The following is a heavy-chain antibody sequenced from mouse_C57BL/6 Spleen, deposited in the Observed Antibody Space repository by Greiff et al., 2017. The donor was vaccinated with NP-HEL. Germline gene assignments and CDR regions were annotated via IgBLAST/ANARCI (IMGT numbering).Heavy chain of an antibody. V-gene: IGHV5-16*01. D-gene: IGHD1-1*01. CDR2: INYDGSST. J-gene: IGHJ3*01. Sequence: EVNVVESEGGLVQPGSSMKLSCTASGFTFSDYYMAWVRQVPEKGLEWVANINYDGSSTYYLDSLKSRFIISRDNAKNILYLQMSSLKSEDTATYYCARGGYGSSSWFAYWGQGTLVTVSA. CDR3: ARGGYGSSSWFAY. CDR1: GFTFSDYY.